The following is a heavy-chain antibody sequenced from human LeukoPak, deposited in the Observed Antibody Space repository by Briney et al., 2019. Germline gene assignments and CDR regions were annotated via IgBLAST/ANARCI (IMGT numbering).Heavy chain of an antibody. D-gene: IGHD3-10*01. CDR1: GFTFTNHW. J-gene: IGHJ4*02. CDR3: GRGAVLGSGSVDY. Sequence: PGGSLRLSCAASGFTFTNHWMHWVRHAPGKGLVWVSRIRPDGRETNHADSVKGRFTISRDNAKNTLYLQMNSLGAEDTAVYYCGRGAVLGSGSVDYWGQGVLVTVSS. CDR2: IRPDGRET. V-gene: IGHV3-74*01.